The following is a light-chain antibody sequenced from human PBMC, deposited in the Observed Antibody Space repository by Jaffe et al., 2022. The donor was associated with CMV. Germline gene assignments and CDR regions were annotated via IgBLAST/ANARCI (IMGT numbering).Light chain of an antibody. V-gene: IGKV1-5*03. Sequence: DIQMTQSPSTLSASVGDRVTITCRASQRISSWLAWYQQKPGKAPKLLIYKASSLESGVPSRFSGSGFGTEFTLTISSLQPDDFATYYCQQYNTYSGTFGQGTKVEIK. J-gene: IGKJ1*01. CDR3: QQYNTYSGT. CDR2: KAS. CDR1: QRISSW.